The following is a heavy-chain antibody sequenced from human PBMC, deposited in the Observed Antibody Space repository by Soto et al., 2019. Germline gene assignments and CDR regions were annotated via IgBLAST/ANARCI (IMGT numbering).Heavy chain of an antibody. V-gene: IGHV6-1*01. J-gene: IGHJ6*03. CDR1: GDSVSSNSAA. D-gene: IGHD2-15*01. Sequence: SQTLSLTCAISGDSVSSNSAAWNWIRQSPSRGLEWLGRTYYRSKWYNDYAVSVKSRITINPDTSKNQFSLQLNSVTPEDTAVYYCARDLYCSGGSCYSGYYYYYMDVWGKGTTVTVSS. CDR2: TYYRSKWYN. CDR3: ARDLYCSGGSCYSGYYYYYMDV.